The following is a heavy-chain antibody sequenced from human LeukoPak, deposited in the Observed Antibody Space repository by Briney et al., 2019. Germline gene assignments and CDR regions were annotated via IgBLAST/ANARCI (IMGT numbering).Heavy chain of an antibody. V-gene: IGHV3-48*02. Sequence: GGSLRLSCAASGFTFSSYSMNWVRQAPGKGLEWVSYISSSSSTIYYADSVKGRFTISRDNAKNSLYLQMNSLRDEDTAVYYCTRSSPYCSGGSCFDYWGQGTLVTVSS. CDR2: ISSSSSTI. CDR1: GFTFSSYS. D-gene: IGHD2-15*01. CDR3: TRSSPYCSGGSCFDY. J-gene: IGHJ4*02.